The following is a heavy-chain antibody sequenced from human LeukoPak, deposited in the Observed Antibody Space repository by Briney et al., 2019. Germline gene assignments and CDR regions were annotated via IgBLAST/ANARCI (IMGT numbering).Heavy chain of an antibody. V-gene: IGHV4-59*08. CDR2: IYYSGST. CDR1: GGSISSYY. J-gene: IGHJ3*02. CDR3: ERHTVSGVGPHDAFDI. Sequence: SETLSLTCTVSGGSISSYYWSWIRQPPGKGLEWIGYIYYSGSTNYNPSLKSRVTISVDTSKNQFSLKLSSVTAADTAVYYCERHTVSGVGPHDAFDIWGQGTMVTVSS. D-gene: IGHD3-10*01.